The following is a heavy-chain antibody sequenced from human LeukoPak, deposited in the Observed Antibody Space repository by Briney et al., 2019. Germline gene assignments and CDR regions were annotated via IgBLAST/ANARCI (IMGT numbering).Heavy chain of an antibody. D-gene: IGHD6-19*01. CDR2: INSDGSDT. CDR1: GFTFSSYW. Sequence: GGSLRLSCAASGFTFSSYWMNWARQAPGKGLVWVSRINSDGSDTSYADSVKGRFTISRDNSKNTLYLQMNSLRAEDTAVYYCARDLGYSSGWLWGQGTLVTVSS. CDR3: ARDLGYSSGWL. J-gene: IGHJ4*02. V-gene: IGHV3-74*01.